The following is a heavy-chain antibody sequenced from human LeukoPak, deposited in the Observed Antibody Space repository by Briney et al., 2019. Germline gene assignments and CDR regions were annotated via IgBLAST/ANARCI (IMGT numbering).Heavy chain of an antibody. CDR3: ARDLSYGSLDF. CDR1: GFILRTHG. D-gene: IGHD1-26*01. J-gene: IGHJ4*02. Sequence: GGSLRLSCAVPGFILRTHGMHWVRQAPGKGLEWVAGMWHDGTREDYEDSVKGRLTISRDMSKNTLNLQMNSLRVEDTAMFYCARDLSYGSLDFGGQGTLVTVSS. V-gene: IGHV3-33*01. CDR2: MWHDGTRE.